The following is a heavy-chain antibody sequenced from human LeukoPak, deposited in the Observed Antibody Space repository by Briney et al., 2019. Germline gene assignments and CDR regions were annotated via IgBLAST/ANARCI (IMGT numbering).Heavy chain of an antibody. CDR2: IIPIFGTA. V-gene: IGHV1-69*06. CDR3: ARMRRCGGDCVNAFDI. CDR1: GGTFSSYA. Sequence: SVKVSCKASGGTFSSYAISWVRQAPGQGLEWMGGIIPIFGTANYAQKFQGRVTITADKSTSTAYMELSSLRSEDTAVYYCARMRRCGGDCVNAFDIWGQGTTVTISS. D-gene: IGHD2-21*02. J-gene: IGHJ3*02.